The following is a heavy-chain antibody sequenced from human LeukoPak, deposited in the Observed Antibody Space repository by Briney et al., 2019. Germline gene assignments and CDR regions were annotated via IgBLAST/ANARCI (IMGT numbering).Heavy chain of an antibody. D-gene: IGHD2-2*01. CDR3: ASSSSTRGYYYYYMDV. CDR1: GYTFTGYY. Sequence: ASVKVSCKASGYTFTGYYMHWVRQAPGQGLEWMGWINPKSGGTNYAQKFQGRVTMTRDTSISTAYMELRSLRSDDTAVYYCASSSSTRGYYYYYMDVWGKGTTVTVSS. CDR2: INPKSGGT. V-gene: IGHV1-2*02. J-gene: IGHJ6*03.